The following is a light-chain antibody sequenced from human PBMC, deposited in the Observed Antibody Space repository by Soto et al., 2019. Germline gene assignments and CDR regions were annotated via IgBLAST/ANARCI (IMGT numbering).Light chain of an antibody. Sequence: QSALTQPASVSGSPGQSITISCTGTSSDVGGYNYVSWYQQHPGKAPKLMIYEVSNRPSGVSNRFSGSKSGNTASQTISGLQAEDEADYYCSSYTSSSIDDVFGTGTKVTVL. CDR1: SSDVGGYNY. CDR2: EVS. CDR3: SSYTSSSIDDV. V-gene: IGLV2-14*01. J-gene: IGLJ1*01.